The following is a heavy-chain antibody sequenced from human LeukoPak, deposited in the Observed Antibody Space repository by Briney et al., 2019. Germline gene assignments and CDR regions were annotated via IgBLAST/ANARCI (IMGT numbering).Heavy chain of an antibody. CDR2: INPNSGGT. J-gene: IGHJ6*02. CDR1: GYTFTSCG. CDR3: ARGSEWLHYGMDV. D-gene: IGHD3-3*01. Sequence: ASVRVSCKTSGYTFTSCGICWVRQAPGQGLEWMGWINPNSGGTNYAQKFQGRVTMTRDTSISTAYMELSRLRSDDTAVYYCARGSEWLHYGMDVRGQGTTVTVSS. V-gene: IGHV1-2*02.